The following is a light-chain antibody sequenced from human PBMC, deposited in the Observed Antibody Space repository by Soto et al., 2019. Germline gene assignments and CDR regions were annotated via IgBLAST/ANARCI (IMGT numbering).Light chain of an antibody. J-gene: IGKJ4*01. CDR3: QQYDTWGT. CDR2: KAS. V-gene: IGKV1-5*01. Sequence: DIQMTQSPSTLSASVGDSVTITCRASQSVSRWLAWYHQKPGQAPNLLIFKASSLKSGVPSRFSGSGSGTEFTLTINSLQPDDSGTYYCQQYDTWGTFGGGTKVEI. CDR1: QSVSRW.